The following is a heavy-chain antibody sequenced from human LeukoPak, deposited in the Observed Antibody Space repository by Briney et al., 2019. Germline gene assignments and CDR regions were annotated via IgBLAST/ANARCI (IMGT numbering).Heavy chain of an antibody. J-gene: IGHJ4*02. CDR2: IYDSGST. CDR1: GGSIIRYY. V-gene: IGHV4-59*01. Sequence: PETLSLTCTVSGGSIIRYYWNWMRQSPREGLELIGLIYDSGSTNYNPSLKSRVTISLDTSKNPFSLKLSSMTAAGTAVYYCARSYGNNPKFDYWGQGTLVTVSS. D-gene: IGHD5-18*01. CDR3: ARSYGNNPKFDY.